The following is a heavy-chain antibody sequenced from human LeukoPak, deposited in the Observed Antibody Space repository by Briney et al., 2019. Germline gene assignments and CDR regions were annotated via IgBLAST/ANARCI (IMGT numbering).Heavy chain of an antibody. CDR3: AKDVQYVWGSYRPDY. J-gene: IGHJ4*02. CDR2: IKQDGSAK. D-gene: IGHD3-16*02. Sequence: GGSLRLSCAVSGFTFSNYWMTWVRQAPGKGLEWVANIKQDGSAKYYVDSVKGRFSIARDNAENSLFLQMNSLRAEDTAVYYCAKDVQYVWGSYRPDYWGQGTLVTVSS. CDR1: GFTFSNYW. V-gene: IGHV3-7*03.